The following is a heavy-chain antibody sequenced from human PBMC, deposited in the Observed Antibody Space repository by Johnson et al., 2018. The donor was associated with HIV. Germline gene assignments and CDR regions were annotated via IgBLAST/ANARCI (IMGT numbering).Heavy chain of an antibody. CDR1: EFTFSSYW. CDR3: ANPKLGGAYDAFDI. Sequence: VQLVESGGGLVQPGGSLRLSCAASEFTFSSYWMHWVRQAPGKGLVWVAVISSDGSTTTYADSVKGRFTISRDNAKNTLYLQMNRLRPEDTAVTYCANPKLGGAYDAFDIWGQGTLVTVSS. D-gene: IGHD3-16*01. V-gene: IGHV3-74*01. J-gene: IGHJ3*02. CDR2: ISSDGSTT.